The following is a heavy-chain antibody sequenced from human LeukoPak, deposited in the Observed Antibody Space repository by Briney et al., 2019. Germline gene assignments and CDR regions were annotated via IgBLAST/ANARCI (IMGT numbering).Heavy chain of an antibody. CDR1: GFTFYNYL. CDR2: IKQDGSEK. D-gene: IGHD5-12*01. J-gene: IGHJ4*02. CDR3: TRSPRGSQTY. V-gene: IGHV3-7*04. Sequence: GGSLRLSRVDSGFTFYNYLMNCVRQAPRKGLELVANIKQDGSEKYYVDSVKGRITISRDNAKNSVYLQMNSLRDEDTAVYYCTRSPRGSQTYWGQGTLVTVSS.